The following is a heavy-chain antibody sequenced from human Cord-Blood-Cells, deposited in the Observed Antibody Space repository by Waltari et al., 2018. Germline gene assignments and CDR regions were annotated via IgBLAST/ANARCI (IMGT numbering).Heavy chain of an antibody. D-gene: IGHD2-2*01. J-gene: IGHJ4*02. Sequence: QVQLVQSGAEVKKPGSSVKVSCKASGGTFSSYAISWVRQAPGQGLEWMGGIIPSVGTANYAQKFQGRVTITADESTSTAYMELSSLRSEDTAVYYCARRYCSSTSCYYFDYWGQGTLVTVSS. CDR1: GGTFSSYA. CDR3: ARRYCSSTSCYYFDY. V-gene: IGHV1-69*12. CDR2: IIPSVGTA.